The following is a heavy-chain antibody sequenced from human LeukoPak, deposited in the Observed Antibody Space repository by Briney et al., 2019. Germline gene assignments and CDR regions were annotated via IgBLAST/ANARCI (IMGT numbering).Heavy chain of an antibody. V-gene: IGHV1-18*01. J-gene: IGHJ1*01. Sequence: GASVKVSCKASGYTFTSYGISWVRQAPGQGLEWMGWISAYNGNTNYAQKLQGRVIMTTDTSTSTAYMELRSLRSDDTAVYYCASLWSGYIFQHWGQGTLVTVSS. D-gene: IGHD3-3*01. CDR1: GYTFTSYG. CDR2: ISAYNGNT. CDR3: ASLWSGYIFQH.